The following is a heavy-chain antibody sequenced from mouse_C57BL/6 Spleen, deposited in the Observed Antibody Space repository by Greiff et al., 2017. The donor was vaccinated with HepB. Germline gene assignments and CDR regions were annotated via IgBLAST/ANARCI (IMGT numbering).Heavy chain of an antibody. CDR3: ARVLYDGYFFDY. Sequence: QQSGAELARPGASVKLSCKASGYTFTSYGISWVKQRTGQGLEWIGEIYPRSGNTYYNEKFKGKATLTADKSSSTAYMELRSLTSEDSAVYFCARVLYDGYFFDYWGQGTTLTVSS. CDR2: IYPRSGNT. D-gene: IGHD2-3*01. CDR1: GYTFTSYG. V-gene: IGHV1-81*01. J-gene: IGHJ2*01.